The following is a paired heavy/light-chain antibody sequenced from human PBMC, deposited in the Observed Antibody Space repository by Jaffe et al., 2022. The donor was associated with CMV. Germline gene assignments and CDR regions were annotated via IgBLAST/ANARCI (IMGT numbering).Heavy chain of an antibody. D-gene: IGHD6-13*01. V-gene: IGHV3-7*03. Sequence: EVQLVESGGGLVQPGGSLRLSCAASGFAFRSYWMSWVRQAPGKGLEWVANIKQDGSEMYYVDSVEGRFTISRDNARNSLFLQMNSLRAEDTAVYFCASTNSWQVPQGDFDWWGQGTLVTVSP. CDR2: IKQDGSEM. CDR1: GFAFRSYW. J-gene: IGHJ4*02. CDR3: ASTNSWQVPQGDFDW.
Light chain of an antibody. J-gene: IGLJ2*01. CDR1: SSDVGTYNL. CDR3: CSYAGSSPYVV. Sequence: QSALTQPASVSGSPGQSITISCTGTSSDVGTYNLVSWYQQSPGKAPKLMIYEVSRRPSGISSRFSGSKSGNTASLTISGLQAEDEANYYCCSYAGSSPYVVFGGGTKLTVL. CDR2: EVS. V-gene: IGLV2-23*02.